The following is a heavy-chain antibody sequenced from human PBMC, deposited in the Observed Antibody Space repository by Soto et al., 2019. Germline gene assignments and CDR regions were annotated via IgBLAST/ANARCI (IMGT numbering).Heavy chain of an antibody. J-gene: IGHJ4*02. Sequence: GGSLRLSCAASGFTFSSYAMSWVRQAPGKGLEWVSATSGSGGSTYYADSVKGRFTISRDNSKNALYLQMNSLRAKDTAVYYYAKGYDILTGYAYFDYWGQGTLVTVSS. CDR3: AKGYDILTGYAYFDY. CDR2: TSGSGGST. D-gene: IGHD3-9*01. CDR1: GFTFSSYA. V-gene: IGHV3-23*01.